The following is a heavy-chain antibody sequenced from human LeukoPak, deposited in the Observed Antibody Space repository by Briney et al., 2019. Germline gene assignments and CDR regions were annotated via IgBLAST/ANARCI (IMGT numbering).Heavy chain of an antibody. V-gene: IGHV3-33*06. CDR2: IWYDGSNK. CDR1: GFTFSSYG. CDR3: AKLIAPAGGTVDY. D-gene: IGHD6-13*01. Sequence: PGGSLRLSCAASGFTFSSYGMHWVRQAPGKGLEWVAVIWYDGSNKYYADSVKGRFTISRDNSKKTLYLQMNSLRADDTAIYYCAKLIAPAGGTVDYWGQGVLVTVSS. J-gene: IGHJ4*02.